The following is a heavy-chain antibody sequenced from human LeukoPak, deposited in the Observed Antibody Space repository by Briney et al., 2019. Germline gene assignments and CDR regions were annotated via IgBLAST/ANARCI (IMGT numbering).Heavy chain of an antibody. J-gene: IGHJ4*02. CDR1: GYTFTGYY. V-gene: IGHV1-2*02. Sequence: ASVKVSCKASGYTFTGYYMHWVRQAPGQGLEWMGWINPNSGGANYAQKFQGRVTMTWDTSITTAYMGLTRLRSDDTAVYYCARDRARVTGLYYFDYWGQGTLVTVSS. D-gene: IGHD2-21*02. CDR2: INPNSGGA. CDR3: ARDRARVTGLYYFDY.